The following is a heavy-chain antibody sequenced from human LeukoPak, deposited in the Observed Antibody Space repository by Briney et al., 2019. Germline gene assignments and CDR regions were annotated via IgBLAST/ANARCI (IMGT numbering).Heavy chain of an antibody. Sequence: PSETLSLTCTVSGYSISSNYNWAWIRQPPGKGLEWIGTFNPSGNTYHNPSLKSRVTISVDKSKNQFSLKLSSVTAADTAVYYCAQMTTVTTWFDPWGQGTLVTVSS. D-gene: IGHD4-17*01. CDR1: GYSISSNYN. CDR3: AQMTTVTTWFDP. V-gene: IGHV4-38-2*02. J-gene: IGHJ5*02. CDR2: FNPSGNT.